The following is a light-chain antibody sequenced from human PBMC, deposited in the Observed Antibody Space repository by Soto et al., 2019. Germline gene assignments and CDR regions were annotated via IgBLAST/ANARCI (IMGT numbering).Light chain of an antibody. CDR1: QSVSSSY. V-gene: IGKV3-20*01. J-gene: IGKJ1*01. CDR2: GAS. Sequence: ESVFTQSPGTLSLSPGEKATLSCRASQSVSSSYLAWYQQKPGQAPRLLIYGASSRATGIPDRFSGSGSGTDFPLTVSRLEPEDFAVYSCQQFGSSSWTFGQGTKV. CDR3: QQFGSSSWT.